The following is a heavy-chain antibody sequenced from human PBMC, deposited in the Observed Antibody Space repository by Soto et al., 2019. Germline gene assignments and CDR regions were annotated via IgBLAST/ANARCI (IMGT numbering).Heavy chain of an antibody. Sequence: QVQLVQSGAEVKKPGASVKVSCKASGYTFTSYGISWVRQAPGQGLEWMGWISAYNGNTNYAQKLQGRVTMTTDTSTSTAYMELRSLRSDDTAVYYWARDTLTFGGVIVIPTDYWGQGTLVTVSS. CDR3: ARDTLTFGGVIVIPTDY. V-gene: IGHV1-18*04. CDR2: ISAYNGNT. D-gene: IGHD3-16*02. J-gene: IGHJ4*02. CDR1: GYTFTSYG.